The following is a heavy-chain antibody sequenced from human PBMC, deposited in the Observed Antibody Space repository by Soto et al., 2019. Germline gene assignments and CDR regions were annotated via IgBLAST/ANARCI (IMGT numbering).Heavy chain of an antibody. Sequence: EVQLVESGGGLVQPGGSLRLSCAASGFIFSSYWMNWVRQAPGKGLEWVASINQDGREKYYVDSVKGRFTISRDNAKNSLYLQVNSLRAEDTAVYYCARDGEAPGLYLDSWGQGTLVTVSS. CDR3: ARDGEAPGLYLDS. D-gene: IGHD7-27*01. CDR1: GFIFSSYW. CDR2: INQDGREK. J-gene: IGHJ4*02. V-gene: IGHV3-7*01.